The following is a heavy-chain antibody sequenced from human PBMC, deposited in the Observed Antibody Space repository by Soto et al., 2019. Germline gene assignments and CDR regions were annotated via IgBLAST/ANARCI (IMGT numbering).Heavy chain of an antibody. CDR2: IYYSGST. CDR1: GGSISSSGYY. V-gene: IGHV4-39*01. J-gene: IGHJ4*02. CDR3: TRRRSASSWRDY. D-gene: IGHD6-13*01. Sequence: QLQLQESGPGLVKPSETLSLTCTVSGGSISSSGYYWGWIRQPPGKGLEWIGNIYYSGSTYYNPSLNSRVTISVDTSKNQFSLKLSSVTAADTAVYFCTRRRSASSWRDYWGQGTLVTVSS.